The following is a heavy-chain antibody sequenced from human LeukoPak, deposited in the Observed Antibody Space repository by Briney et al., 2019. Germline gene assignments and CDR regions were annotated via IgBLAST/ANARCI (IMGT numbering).Heavy chain of an antibody. J-gene: IGHJ4*02. V-gene: IGHV4-34*01. D-gene: IGHD6-19*01. CDR1: GGTFSGYY. CDR3: ARGLTGSSGWFENFDY. Sequence: PSETLSLTCAVSGGTFSGYYWSWIRQPPGKGLEWIGEINHSGSTNYNPSLKSRVSISVDTSKNQFSLKLSSVTAADTAVYYCARGLTGSSGWFENFDYWGQGALVTVSS. CDR2: INHSGST.